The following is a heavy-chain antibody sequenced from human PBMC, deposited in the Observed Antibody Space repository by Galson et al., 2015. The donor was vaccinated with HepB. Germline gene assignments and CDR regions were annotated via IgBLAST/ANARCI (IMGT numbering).Heavy chain of an antibody. J-gene: IGHJ4*02. CDR3: ARERRQVVVILDY. CDR1: GFTFSSYG. D-gene: IGHD3-22*01. V-gene: IGHV3-33*01. Sequence: SLRLSCAASGFTFSSYGMHWVRQAPGKGLEWVAVIWYDGSNKYYADSVKGRFTISRDNSKNTLYLQMNSLRAEDTAVYYCARERRQVVVILDYWGQGTLVTVSS. CDR2: IWYDGSNK.